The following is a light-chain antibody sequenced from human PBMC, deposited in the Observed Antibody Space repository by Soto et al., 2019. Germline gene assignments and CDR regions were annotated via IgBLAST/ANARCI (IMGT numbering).Light chain of an antibody. CDR2: EAS. CDR1: QSVSSY. Sequence: PGDRASLSCRASQSVSSYLAWYQQKPGQAPRLLIYEASNRATGIPARFSGTGSGTDFTLTISSLEPEDSAVYYCQQRSNRSLTFGGGTKVEIK. V-gene: IGKV3-11*01. J-gene: IGKJ4*01. CDR3: QQRSNRSLT.